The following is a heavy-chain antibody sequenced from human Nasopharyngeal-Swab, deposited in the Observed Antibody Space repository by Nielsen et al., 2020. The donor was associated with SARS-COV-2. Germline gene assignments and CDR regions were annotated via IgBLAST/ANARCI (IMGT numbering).Heavy chain of an antibody. D-gene: IGHD1-26*01. CDR1: GFTVSSNY. CDR2: IYSGGST. Sequence: GESLKISCAASGFTVSSNYMSWVRQAPGKGLEWVSVIYSGGSTYYADSVKGRFTISRDNSKNTLYLQMNSLRAEDTAVYYCARLRWELLPDAFDIWGQGTKVTVSS. V-gene: IGHV3-66*01. CDR3: ARLRWELLPDAFDI. J-gene: IGHJ3*02.